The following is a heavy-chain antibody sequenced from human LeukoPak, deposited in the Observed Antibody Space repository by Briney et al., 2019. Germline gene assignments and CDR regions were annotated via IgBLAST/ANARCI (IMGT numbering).Heavy chain of an antibody. CDR3: ARARAYYDILTGYRDAFDI. CDR2: ISGSGGST. CDR1: GFTFSSYG. D-gene: IGHD3-9*01. J-gene: IGHJ3*02. Sequence: QSGGSLRLSCAASGFTFSSYGMNWVRQAPGKGLEWVSGISGSGGSTYYADSVKGRFTISRDNSKNTLDLQMNSLRAEDTAVYYCARARAYYDILTGYRDAFDIWGQGTMVTVSS. V-gene: IGHV3-23*01.